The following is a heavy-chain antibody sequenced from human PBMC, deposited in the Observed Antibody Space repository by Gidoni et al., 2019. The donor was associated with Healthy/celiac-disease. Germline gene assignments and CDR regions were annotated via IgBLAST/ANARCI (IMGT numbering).Heavy chain of an antibody. CDR2: IKQDGSEK. D-gene: IGHD3-10*01. Sequence: EVQLVETGGGLVQPGGYLRIYGAASGFTWSSYWMSWVRQAPGKGLEWVANIKQDGSEKYYVDSVKGRFTISRDNAKNSLYLQMNSLRAEDTAVYYCARDFPITMVRGVIFDYWGQGTLVTVSS. V-gene: IGHV3-7*01. J-gene: IGHJ4*02. CDR1: GFTWSSYW. CDR3: ARDFPITMVRGVIFDY.